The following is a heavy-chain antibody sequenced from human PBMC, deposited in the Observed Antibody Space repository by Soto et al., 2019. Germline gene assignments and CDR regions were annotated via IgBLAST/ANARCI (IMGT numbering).Heavy chain of an antibody. CDR2: IIPIFGTA. CDR3: AREFALGSDSSGYYINWFDP. CDR1: GGTFSSYA. V-gene: IGHV1-69*13. J-gene: IGHJ5*02. Sequence: ASVKVSCTASGGTFSSYAISWVRQAPGQGLEWMGGIIPIFGTANYAQKFQGRVTITADESTSTAYMELSSLRSEDTAVYYCAREFALGSDSSGYYINWFDPWGQGTLVTVSS. D-gene: IGHD3-22*01.